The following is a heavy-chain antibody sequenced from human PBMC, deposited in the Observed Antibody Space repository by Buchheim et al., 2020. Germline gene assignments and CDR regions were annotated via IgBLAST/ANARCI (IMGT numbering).Heavy chain of an antibody. D-gene: IGHD2-15*01. Sequence: QVQLVQSGAEVKKPGASVKVSCKASGYIFTSYGISWVRQAPGQGLEWMGWISPYNGNTDYGQNFQDRVSMTTDTSTTTAYMELTSLRSDDTAVYYCARAYCNGGTCPYYYYFGMDVWGQGTT. CDR3: ARAYCNGGTCPYYYYFGMDV. V-gene: IGHV1-18*01. J-gene: IGHJ6*02. CDR2: ISPYNGNT. CDR1: GYIFTSYG.